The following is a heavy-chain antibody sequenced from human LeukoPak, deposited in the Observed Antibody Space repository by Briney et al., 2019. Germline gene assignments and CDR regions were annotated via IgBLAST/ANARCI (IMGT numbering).Heavy chain of an antibody. CDR2: IYYTGST. J-gene: IGHJ6*03. D-gene: IGHD3-16*01. CDR1: GGSISSFY. CDR3: ARETSQKGAHYMDV. Sequence: SETLSLTCTVSGGSISSFYWSWIRQPPGKGLEWIGYIYYTGSTNYNSSLKSRVTISVDTSKNQFSLNLSSVTAADTAVYYCARETSQKGAHYMDVWGKGTTITISS. V-gene: IGHV4-59*01.